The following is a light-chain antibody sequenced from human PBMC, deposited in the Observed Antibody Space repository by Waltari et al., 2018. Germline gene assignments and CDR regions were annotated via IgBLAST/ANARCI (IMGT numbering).Light chain of an antibody. CDR3: QVWDSNTYHVV. V-gene: IGLV3-21*03. Sequence: SYVLTQPPSVSVAPGKTARITCGGNNLCSKSAHSYQQKPGQAPVLVVYDDSDRPSGIPERFSGSNSGNTATLTISRVEAGDEADYYCQVWDSNTYHVVFGGGTKLTVL. CDR1: NLCSKS. J-gene: IGLJ2*01. CDR2: DDS.